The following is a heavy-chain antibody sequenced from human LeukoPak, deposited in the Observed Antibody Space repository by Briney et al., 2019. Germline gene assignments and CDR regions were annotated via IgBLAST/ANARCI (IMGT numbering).Heavy chain of an antibody. CDR1: GGSFSGYY. CDR3: ARGRNWNYGGWFDP. Sequence: SETLSLTCGVYGGSFSGYYWSWIRHPPGKGLEWIGEINHSGSTNHNPSLKSRVTLSVDTSKNQFSLKLTSVTAADAAVYYCARGRNWNYGGWFDPWGQGALVTVSS. D-gene: IGHD1-7*01. J-gene: IGHJ5*02. V-gene: IGHV4-34*01. CDR2: INHSGST.